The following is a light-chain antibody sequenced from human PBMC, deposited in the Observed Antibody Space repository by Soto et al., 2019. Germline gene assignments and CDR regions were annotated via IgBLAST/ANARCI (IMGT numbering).Light chain of an antibody. V-gene: IGKV3D-15*01. CDR3: QEFRNWSWT. CDR2: GAS. Sequence: QSPGTLSGSAGDKVTVSGGASQSISINLAWYQHKPGQAPMLLIHGASTRATGVPARISGSGSGTEFPLTISILESEDFGVSYCQEFRNWSWTLGQGTQVEIK. CDR1: QSISIN. J-gene: IGKJ1*01.